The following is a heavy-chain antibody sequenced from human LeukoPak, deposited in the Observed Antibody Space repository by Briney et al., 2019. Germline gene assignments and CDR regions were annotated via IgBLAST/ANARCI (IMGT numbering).Heavy chain of an antibody. V-gene: IGHV3-74*01. D-gene: IGHD2-21*02. CDR3: ARDGFTGPVTAYLDY. Sequence: GRSLRLSCSASGFTFRSHAMHWVRQAPGEGLVWVSRLKGDGSEASYADSVKGRFTISRDNAKNTLYLQMSSLRVEDTAVYYCARDGFTGPVTAYLDYWGQGAPVTVSS. CDR2: LKGDGSEA. J-gene: IGHJ4*02. CDR1: GFTFRSHA.